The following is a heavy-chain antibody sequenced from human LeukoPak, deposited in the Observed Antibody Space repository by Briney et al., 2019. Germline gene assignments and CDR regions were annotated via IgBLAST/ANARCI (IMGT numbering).Heavy chain of an antibody. J-gene: IGHJ4*02. V-gene: IGHV3-30*04. CDR2: ISYDGSNK. CDR1: GFTLSSYA. Sequence: GGSLRLSCAASGFTLSSYAMHWVRQAPGKGLEWVAVISYDGSNKYYADSVKGRFTISRDNSKNTLYLQMNSLRAEDTAVYYCAKARTYCSGGSCSQYYFDYWGQGTLVTVSS. D-gene: IGHD2-15*01. CDR3: AKARTYCSGGSCSQYYFDY.